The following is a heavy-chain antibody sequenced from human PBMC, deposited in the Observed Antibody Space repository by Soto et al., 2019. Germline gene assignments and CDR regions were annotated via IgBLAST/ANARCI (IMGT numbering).Heavy chain of an antibody. Sequence: GESLKISCKGSGYSFAGYWITWVRQKPGKGLEWMGRIDPSDSQTYYTPSFRGHVTISVTKSITTVFLQWSSLRASDTAMYYCARQIYDSDTGPNFQYYFDSWGQGTPVTVSS. CDR1: GYSFAGYW. D-gene: IGHD3-22*01. CDR2: IDPSDSQT. V-gene: IGHV5-10-1*01. CDR3: ARQIYDSDTGPNFQYYFDS. J-gene: IGHJ4*02.